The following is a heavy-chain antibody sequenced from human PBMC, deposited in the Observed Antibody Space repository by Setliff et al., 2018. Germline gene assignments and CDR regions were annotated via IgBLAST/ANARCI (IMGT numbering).Heavy chain of an antibody. D-gene: IGHD2-2*01. J-gene: IGHJ3*02. CDR3: ARGRMRGSCSGPSCTYDPFDI. CDR1: GDSFSDYY. CDR2: INHRGSS. V-gene: IGHV4-34*01. Sequence: SETLSLTCAVYGDSFSDYYWSWIRQPPGKGLEWIEEINHRGSSYYNPSLRSRVTISVDTSKNQFSLILRSVTAADTAVYYCARGRMRGSCSGPSCTYDPFDIWGQGTPVTVS.